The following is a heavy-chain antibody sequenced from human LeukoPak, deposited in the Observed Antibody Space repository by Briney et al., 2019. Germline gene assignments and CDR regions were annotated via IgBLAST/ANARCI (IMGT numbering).Heavy chain of an antibody. V-gene: IGHV3-74*01. CDR2: INSDGSST. CDR1: GFTFSSYW. Sequence: PGGSLRLFCAASGFTFSSYWMHWVRQAPGKGLVWVSRINSDGSSTRYADSVKGRFTISRDNTKNTLYRQMNSLRAEDTAVYYCAKLSYCGGDCSIGPTRLDYWGQGTLVTVSS. CDR3: AKLSYCGGDCSIGPTRLDY. D-gene: IGHD2-21*02. J-gene: IGHJ4*02.